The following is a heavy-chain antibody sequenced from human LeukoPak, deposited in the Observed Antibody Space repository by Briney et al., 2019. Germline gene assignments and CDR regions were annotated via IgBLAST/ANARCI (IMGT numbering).Heavy chain of an antibody. CDR2: IYYSGST. V-gene: IGHV4-59*08. Sequence: SETLSLTCTVSGGSISSYYWSWIRQPRGKGLEWMGYIYYSGSTNYNPSLKSRVTISVETSKNQFSLKLSSVTAADTAVYYCARGIWSEMATNYFDYWGQGTLVTVSS. J-gene: IGHJ4*02. CDR1: GGSISSYY. D-gene: IGHD5-24*01. CDR3: ARGIWSEMATNYFDY.